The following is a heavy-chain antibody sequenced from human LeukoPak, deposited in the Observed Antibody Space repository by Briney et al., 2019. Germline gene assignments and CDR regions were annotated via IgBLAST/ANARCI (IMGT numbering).Heavy chain of an antibody. Sequence: ASVKVSCKASGYTFTSYGISWVRQAPGQGLEWMGGISAYNGNTNYAQKLQGRVTMTTDTSTSTAYMELRSLRSDDTAVYYCARTPYSSGWLSSYYYYMDVWGKGTTVTVSS. J-gene: IGHJ6*03. CDR2: ISAYNGNT. D-gene: IGHD6-19*01. CDR1: GYTFTSYG. V-gene: IGHV1-18*01. CDR3: ARTPYSSGWLSSYYYYMDV.